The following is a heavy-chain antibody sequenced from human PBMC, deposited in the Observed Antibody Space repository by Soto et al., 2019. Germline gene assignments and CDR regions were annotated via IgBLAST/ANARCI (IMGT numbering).Heavy chain of an antibody. D-gene: IGHD2-8*02. CDR3: ARDLVAVTTRFYYYYGMDV. CDR2: INPSGGST. Sequence: GASVKVSCKVSGYTFTSYYMHWVRQAPGQGLEWMGIINPSGGSTSYAQKFQGRVTMTRDTSTSTVYMELSSLRSEDTAVYYCARDLVAVTTRFYYYYGMDVWGQGTTVTVSS. J-gene: IGHJ6*02. CDR1: GYTFTSYY. V-gene: IGHV1-46*01.